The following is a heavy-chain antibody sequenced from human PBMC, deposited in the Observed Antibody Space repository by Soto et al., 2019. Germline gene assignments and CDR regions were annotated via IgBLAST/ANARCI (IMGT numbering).Heavy chain of an antibody. CDR1: GGSFSGYY. Sequence: SETLSLTCAVYGGSFSGYYWSWIRQPPGKGLEWIGEINHSGSTNYNPSLKSRVTITADESTSTAYMELSSLRSEDTAVYYCARDHADCSGGSCYFDYWGQGTLVTVSS. J-gene: IGHJ4*02. CDR3: ARDHADCSGGSCYFDY. CDR2: INHSGST. D-gene: IGHD2-15*01. V-gene: IGHV4-34*01.